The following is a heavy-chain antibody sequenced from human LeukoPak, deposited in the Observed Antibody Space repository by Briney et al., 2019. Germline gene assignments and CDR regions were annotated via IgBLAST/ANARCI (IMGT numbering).Heavy chain of an antibody. V-gene: IGHV4-39*07. CDR1: GGSISSNSYY. CDR2: IYYSGGT. J-gene: IGHJ4*02. Sequence: PSETLSLTCTVSGGSISSNSYYWGWIRQPPGKGLEWIGSIYYSGGTYYNPSLKSRVTISVDTSKNQFSLKLNSVTVADTAVYYCARRNYGSESYLDYWGQGTLVTVSS. CDR3: ARRNYGSESYLDY. D-gene: IGHD3-10*01.